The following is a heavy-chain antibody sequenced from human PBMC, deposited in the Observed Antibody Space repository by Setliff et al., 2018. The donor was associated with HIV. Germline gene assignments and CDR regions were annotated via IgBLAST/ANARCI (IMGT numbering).Heavy chain of an antibody. CDR2: VYYTGST. Sequence: SETLSLTCTVSSDSIRFYYWTWIRQPPGKGLEWIGNVYYTGSTNYNPSLESRVTISVDKSKNQFSLKLNSVTAADTAVYYCARHGTWNSQRFHFDYWGQGTPVTVSS. CDR1: SDSIRFYY. CDR3: ARHGTWNSQRFHFDY. V-gene: IGHV4-59*08. J-gene: IGHJ4*02. D-gene: IGHD1-7*01.